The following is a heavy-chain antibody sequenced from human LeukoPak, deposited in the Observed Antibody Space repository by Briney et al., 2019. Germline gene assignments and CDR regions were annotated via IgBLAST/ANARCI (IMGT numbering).Heavy chain of an antibody. CDR1: GFTFSNYA. Sequence: PGGSLRLSCAASGFTFSNYAMSWVRQAPGKGLEWVSAISGSGGSTYYADSVKGRFTISRDNAKNSLYLQMNSLRAEDTAVYYCARDPLWWPYYFDYWGQGTLVTVSS. J-gene: IGHJ4*02. D-gene: IGHD2-21*01. CDR3: ARDPLWWPYYFDY. CDR2: ISGSGGST. V-gene: IGHV3-23*01.